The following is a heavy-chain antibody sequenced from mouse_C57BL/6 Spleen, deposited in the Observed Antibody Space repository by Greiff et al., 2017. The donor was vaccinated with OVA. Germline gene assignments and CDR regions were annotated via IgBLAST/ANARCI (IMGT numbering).Heavy chain of an antibody. CDR1: GYTFTSYG. CDR2: IYPRSGST. V-gene: IGHV1-81*01. CDR3: ARGGSSDAMDY. Sequence: VQLQQSGAELVRPGASVKLSCKASGYTFTSYGISWVKQRTGQGLEWIGEIYPRSGSTYYNEKFKGKAKLTADKSSSTAYMELRSLTSEDSAVYFCARGGSSDAMDYWGQGTSVTVSS. D-gene: IGHD1-1*01. J-gene: IGHJ4*01.